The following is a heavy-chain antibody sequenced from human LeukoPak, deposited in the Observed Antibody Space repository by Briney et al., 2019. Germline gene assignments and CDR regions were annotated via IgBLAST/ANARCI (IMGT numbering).Heavy chain of an antibody. CDR2: IYYSGST. J-gene: IGHJ4*02. V-gene: IGHV4-59*01. Sequence: SETLSLXCTVSGGSISSYYWSWIRQPPGKGLEWIGYIYYSGSTNYNPSLKSRVTISVDTSKNQFSLKLSSVTAADTAVYYCARVGAIAVAGIFSDYWGQGTLVTVSS. D-gene: IGHD6-19*01. CDR1: GGSISSYY. CDR3: ARVGAIAVAGIFSDY.